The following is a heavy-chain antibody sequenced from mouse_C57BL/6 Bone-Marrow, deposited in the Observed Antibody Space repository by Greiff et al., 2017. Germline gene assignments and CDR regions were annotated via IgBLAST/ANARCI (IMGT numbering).Heavy chain of an antibody. CDR2: IYPGSGNT. J-gene: IGHJ4*01. V-gene: IGHV1-76*01. CDR3: AREGDAMDY. Sequence: QVQLKESGAELVRPGASVKLSCKASGYTFTDYYINWVKQRPGQGLEWIARIYPGSGNTYYNEKFKGKATLTAEKSSITAYMQLSSLTSEDSAVYFCAREGDAMDYRGQGTSVTVSS. CDR1: GYTFTDYY.